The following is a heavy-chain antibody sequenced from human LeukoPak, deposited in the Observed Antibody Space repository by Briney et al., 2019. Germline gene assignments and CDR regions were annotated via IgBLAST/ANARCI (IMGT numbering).Heavy chain of an antibody. D-gene: IGHD3-16*01. CDR2: INPNSGDT. V-gene: IGHV1-2*02. J-gene: IGHJ4*02. CDR1: GYTFTDYY. Sequence: ASVKVSCKASGYTFTDYYLHWVRQAPGQGLEWMGWINPNSGDTDYAQKFQGRVTMTRDTSISTAYMELSRLRYDDTAVYYCARDNDSRDPPHFDYWGQGTLVTVSS. CDR3: ARDNDSRDPPHFDY.